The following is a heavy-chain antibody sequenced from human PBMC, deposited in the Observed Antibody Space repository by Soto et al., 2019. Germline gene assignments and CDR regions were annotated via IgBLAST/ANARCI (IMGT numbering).Heavy chain of an antibody. Sequence: EVQLVESGGGLVQPGGSLRLSCAVSAFIFSSHNMNWVRQAPGKGLEWLSYISTTSSTIYYADSVKGRFTISRDNAKNSLYLQMNGLRDEDTAVYYCATMLGYCSGGSCYPPGYWGQGTLVTVSS. D-gene: IGHD2-15*01. J-gene: IGHJ4*02. CDR3: ATMLGYCSGGSCYPPGY. CDR1: AFIFSSHN. CDR2: ISTTSSTI. V-gene: IGHV3-48*02.